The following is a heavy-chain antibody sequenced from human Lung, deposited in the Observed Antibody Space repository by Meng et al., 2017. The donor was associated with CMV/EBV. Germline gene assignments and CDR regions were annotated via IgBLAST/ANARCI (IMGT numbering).Heavy chain of an antibody. CDR2: IYPGDDDT. V-gene: IGHV5-51*01. CDR3: ARLWGVFDWNFDGFDI. J-gene: IGHJ3*02. D-gene: IGHD1-7*01. CDR1: GYSFTTYW. Sequence: GEXXKISCQGSGYSFTTYWIAWVRQMPGKGLEWVGSIYPGDDDTRYSPSLQGQVTISADASITAAYLQWNSLKASDTAMYDCARLWGVFDWNFDGFDIWGQGXMVTVSS.